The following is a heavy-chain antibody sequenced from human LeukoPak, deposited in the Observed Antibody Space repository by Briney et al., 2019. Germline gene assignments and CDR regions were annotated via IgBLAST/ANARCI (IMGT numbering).Heavy chain of an antibody. Sequence: GESLKISCKASGYRFTSYWIGWVRQMPGKGLEWMGIIYPGDSDTRYSPSFEGQVTISADKSISTAYLQWSSLKASDTAMYYCARQIDYGGAYWYFDLWGRGTLVTVSS. CDR2: IYPGDSDT. V-gene: IGHV5-51*01. D-gene: IGHD4-23*01. CDR3: ARQIDYGGAYWYFDL. CDR1: GYRFTSYW. J-gene: IGHJ2*01.